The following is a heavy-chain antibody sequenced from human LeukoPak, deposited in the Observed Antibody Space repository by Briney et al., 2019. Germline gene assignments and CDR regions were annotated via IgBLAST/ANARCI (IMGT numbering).Heavy chain of an antibody. D-gene: IGHD4-23*01. CDR1: GFTFSSYW. CDR3: AREGLTSTPNIAFDI. CDR2: IKSDGSNT. J-gene: IGHJ3*02. Sequence: GGSLRLSCAASGFTFSSYWMHWVRQAPGKGLVWVSRIKSDGSNTNYADSVKGRFTISRDNAKNTLYLQMNSLRAEDTAVYYCAREGLTSTPNIAFDIWGQGSVVTVSS. V-gene: IGHV3-74*01.